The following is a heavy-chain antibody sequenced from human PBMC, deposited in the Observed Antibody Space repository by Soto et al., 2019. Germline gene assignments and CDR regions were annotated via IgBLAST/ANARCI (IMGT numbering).Heavy chain of an antibody. J-gene: IGHJ6*02. V-gene: IGHV1-69*13. CDR3: ARDNFRPAVRGVYYYYGMDV. Sequence: SVKVSCKASGYTFTSYYMHWVRQAPGQGLEWMGGIIPIFGTANYAQKFQGRVTITADESTSTAYMELSSLRSEDTAVYYCARDNFRPAVRGVYYYYGMDVWGQGTTVTVSS. CDR2: IIPIFGTA. D-gene: IGHD3-10*01. CDR1: GYTFTSYY.